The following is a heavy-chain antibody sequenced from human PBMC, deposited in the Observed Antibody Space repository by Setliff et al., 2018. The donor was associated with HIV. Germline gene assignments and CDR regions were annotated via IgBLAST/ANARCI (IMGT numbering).Heavy chain of an antibody. CDR2: IYTNGST. D-gene: IGHD5-18*01. CDR3: ARTRGYSYGTLAGFDY. Sequence: SETLSLTCSVSGGSITSGSYYWGWIRQPAGKGLEWIGHIYTNGSTSYSPSLKSRVTISVDTSKNQFSLRLSSVTAADTAVYYCARTRGYSYGTLAGFDYWGRGSLVTVSS. V-gene: IGHV4-61*09. J-gene: IGHJ4*01. CDR1: GGSITSGSYY.